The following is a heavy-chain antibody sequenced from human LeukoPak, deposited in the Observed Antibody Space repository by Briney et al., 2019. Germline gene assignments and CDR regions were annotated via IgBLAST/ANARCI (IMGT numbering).Heavy chain of an antibody. V-gene: IGHV4-4*02. Sequence: ASETLSLTCAVSGGSISSSNWWSWVRQPPGKGLEWIGEIYHSGSTNYNPSLKSRVTISVDKSKNQFSLKLSSVTAADTAVYYCARGNIVGATPFDYWGQGTLVTVSS. CDR2: IYHSGST. J-gene: IGHJ4*02. D-gene: IGHD1-26*01. CDR1: GGSISSSNW. CDR3: ARGNIVGATPFDY.